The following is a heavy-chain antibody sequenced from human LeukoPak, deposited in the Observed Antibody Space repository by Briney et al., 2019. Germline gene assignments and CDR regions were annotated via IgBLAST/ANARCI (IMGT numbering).Heavy chain of an antibody. V-gene: IGHV4-61*02. CDR1: GGSISSGSYY. CDR2: IYTSGST. D-gene: IGHD4-23*01. J-gene: IGHJ4*02. Sequence: SETLSLTCTVSGGSISSGSYYWSWIRQPAGKGLEWIGRIYTSGSTNYDPSLKSRVTISVDASKNQFSLKLSPVTAADTAVYYCARENSRYYFDYWGQGTLVTVSS. CDR3: ARENSRYYFDY.